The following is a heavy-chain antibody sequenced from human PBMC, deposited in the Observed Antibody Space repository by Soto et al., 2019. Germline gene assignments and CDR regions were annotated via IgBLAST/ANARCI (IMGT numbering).Heavy chain of an antibody. J-gene: IGHJ4*02. CDR1: GYTFTRYV. CDR2: RSTYNGDT. V-gene: IGHV1-18*01. CDR3: ARDGFRSRSWKKTLYHFDS. D-gene: IGHD6-13*01. Sequence: QVQLVQSGAEVKKPGVSVKVSCEASGYTFTRYVINWVRQAPGQGLEWMGWRSTYNGDTNYAQKLQGRVTMTTDTSTSTAYMELRSLRSDDTAVYYCARDGFRSRSWKKTLYHFDSWGQGTLVTVSS.